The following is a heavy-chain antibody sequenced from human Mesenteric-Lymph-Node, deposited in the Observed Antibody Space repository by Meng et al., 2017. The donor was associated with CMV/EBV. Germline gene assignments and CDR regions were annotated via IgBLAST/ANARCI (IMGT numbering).Heavy chain of an antibody. CDR1: GFTFSDSA. CDR3: AKRPSSGYSNY. D-gene: IGHD3-22*01. Sequence: GESLKISCAASGFTFSDSAMHWVRQAPGKGLEWVSAISGSGGSTYYADSVKGRFTISRDNSKNTLYLQMNSLRAEDTAVYYCAKRPSSGYSNYWGQGTLVTVSS. V-gene: IGHV3-23*01. CDR2: ISGSGGST. J-gene: IGHJ4*02.